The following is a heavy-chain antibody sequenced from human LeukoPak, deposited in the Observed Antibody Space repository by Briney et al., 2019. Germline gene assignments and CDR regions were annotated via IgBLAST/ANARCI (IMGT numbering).Heavy chain of an antibody. D-gene: IGHD5-24*01. Sequence: SVKVSCKASGGTFSSYAISWVRQAPGQGLEWMGRIIPILGIANYAQKFQGRVTITADKSTGTAYMELSSLRSEDTAVYYCARESRDGYNPLPWGQGTLVTVSS. J-gene: IGHJ5*02. CDR2: IIPILGIA. CDR3: ARESRDGYNPLP. V-gene: IGHV1-69*04. CDR1: GGTFSSYA.